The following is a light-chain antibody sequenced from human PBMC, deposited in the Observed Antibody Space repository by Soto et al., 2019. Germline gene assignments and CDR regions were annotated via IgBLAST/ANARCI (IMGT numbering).Light chain of an antibody. J-gene: IGKJ2*01. V-gene: IGKV3-20*01. CDR1: QSVSSSY. CDR2: GAS. Sequence: EIVLTQSPGTLSLSPGERATLSCRASQSVSSSYLAWYQQKPGQAPRLLIYGASSSATGITDRFSGSGSGTEFSLTISSLEPEDFAVYYCQQYGSSPPNTFGQGTKLEIK. CDR3: QQYGSSPPNT.